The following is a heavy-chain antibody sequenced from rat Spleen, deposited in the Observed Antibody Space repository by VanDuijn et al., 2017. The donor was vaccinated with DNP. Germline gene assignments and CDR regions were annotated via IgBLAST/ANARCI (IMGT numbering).Heavy chain of an antibody. V-gene: IGHV4-2*01. CDR2: INKDSSTI. CDR1: GFNFNDHW. CDR3: AKGPNFGGWSDFFDY. D-gene: IGHD1-11*01. Sequence: EVKLVESGGGLVQPGRSLKLSCAASGFNFNDHWMGWVRQAPGKGLEWIGQINKDSSTINYITSLKDKFTISSDNAQNTLYLQMDKLGSEESAIYYCAKGPNFGGWSDFFDYWGQGVMVTVSS. J-gene: IGHJ2*01.